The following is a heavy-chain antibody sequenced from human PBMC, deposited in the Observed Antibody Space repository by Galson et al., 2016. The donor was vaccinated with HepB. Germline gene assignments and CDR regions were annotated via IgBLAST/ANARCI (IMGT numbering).Heavy chain of an antibody. Sequence: SVKVSCKASGSTFRDYYVHWVRQAPGQGLEWMGVIYPSGVGASYRQKLQAMFKPGGASTTYAQKFLGRITVTRDTSTSTVYMEVSSLTSEDTAECFCAGISTHQWDVWGQETTVTVSS. CDR1: GSTFRDYY. J-gene: IGHJ6*02. D-gene: IGHD2-2*01. V-gene: IGHV1-46*03. CDR2: IYPSGVGA. CDR3: AGISTHQWDV.